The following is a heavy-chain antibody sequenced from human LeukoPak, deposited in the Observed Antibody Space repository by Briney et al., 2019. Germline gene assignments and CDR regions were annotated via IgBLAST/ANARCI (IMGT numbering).Heavy chain of an antibody. D-gene: IGHD3-22*01. CDR1: GFTFSSYE. CDR3: AMSYYDSSGYVRGDDAFDI. Sequence: PGGSLRLSCAASGFTFSSYEMNWVRQAPGKGLEWVSYISSSGSTIYYADSVKGRFTISRDNAKNSLYLQMNSLRAEDTAVYYCAMSYYDSSGYVRGDDAFDIWGQGTMVTVSS. V-gene: IGHV3-48*03. CDR2: ISSSGSTI. J-gene: IGHJ3*02.